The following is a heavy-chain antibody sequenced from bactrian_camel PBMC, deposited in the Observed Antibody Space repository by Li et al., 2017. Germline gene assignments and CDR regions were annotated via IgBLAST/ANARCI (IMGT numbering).Heavy chain of an antibody. CDR2: MYTGGGSS. V-gene: IGHV3S1*01. D-gene: IGHD5*01. CDR1: GVYTKIDFY. J-gene: IGHJ6*01. CDR3: AADSRGAGLGCYGGTDFGY. Sequence: HVQLVESGGGSVQAGGSLRLTCAASGVYTKIDFYMAWFRDVPGKGREGLAAMYTGGGSSYYADSVKDRFTISRDNNSYTLYLQMNNLKPKDTAMYYCAADSRGAGLGCYGGTDFGYWGQGTQVTV.